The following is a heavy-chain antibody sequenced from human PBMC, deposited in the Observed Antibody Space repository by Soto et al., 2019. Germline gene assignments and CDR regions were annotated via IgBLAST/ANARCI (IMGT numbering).Heavy chain of an antibody. V-gene: IGHV3-15*01. CDR1: GFTFSNAW. J-gene: IGHJ6*02. Sequence: GGSLRLSCAASGFTFSNAWMSWVRQAPGKGLEWVGRIKSKTDGGTTDYAAPVKGRFTISRDDSKNTLYLQMNSLKTEDTAVYYCTTEPLSGYDPYYYYYGMDVWGQGTTVTVSS. D-gene: IGHD5-12*01. CDR3: TTEPLSGYDPYYYYYGMDV. CDR2: IKSKTDGGTT.